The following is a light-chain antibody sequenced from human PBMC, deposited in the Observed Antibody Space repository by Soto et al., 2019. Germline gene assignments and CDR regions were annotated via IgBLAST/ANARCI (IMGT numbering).Light chain of an antibody. J-gene: IGKJ5*01. CDR1: QSVSSN. V-gene: IGKV3-15*01. CDR3: QQRTNWPLTT. CDR2: GAS. Sequence: EIVMTQSPATLSVSPGERATLSCRASQSVSSNVAWYQQKPGQAPRLLIYGASTRATGFPARFSGSGSGTEFTLTISSLQTEDFAIYYCQQRTNWPLTTFGHGTRLEIK.